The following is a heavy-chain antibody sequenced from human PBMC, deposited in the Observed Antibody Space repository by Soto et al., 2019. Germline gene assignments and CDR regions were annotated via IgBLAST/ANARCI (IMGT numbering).Heavy chain of an antibody. CDR3: ARLGSPNWFDP. Sequence: SVKVSCKASGGTFSSYTISWVRQAPGQGLEWMGRIIPILGIANYAQKFQGRVTITADKSTSTAYMELSSLRSEDTAVYYCARLGSPNWFDPWGQGTLVTVSS. V-gene: IGHV1-69*02. CDR1: GGTFSSYT. CDR2: IIPILGIA. J-gene: IGHJ5*02. D-gene: IGHD2-15*01.